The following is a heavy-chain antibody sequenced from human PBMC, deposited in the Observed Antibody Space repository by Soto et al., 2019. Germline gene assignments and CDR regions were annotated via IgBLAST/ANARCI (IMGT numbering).Heavy chain of an antibody. V-gene: IGHV3-23*01. D-gene: IGHD2-15*01. J-gene: IGHJ4*02. CDR3: ARDLWWYLH. CDR2: ISAGSEGA. Sequence: EVQLLESGGGLVQPGGALRLSCAASGFTFSSHAMRWVRQAPGKGLEWISSISAGSEGAYYADSVKGRFTISRDNSNNTLFLQMNRLRAEDTAVYYCARDLWWYLHWGQGTLVTVSS. CDR1: GFTFSSHA.